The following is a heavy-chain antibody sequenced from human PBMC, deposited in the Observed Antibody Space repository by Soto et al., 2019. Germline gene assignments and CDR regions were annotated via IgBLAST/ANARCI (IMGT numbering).Heavy chain of an antibody. CDR1: GGTFSSYA. J-gene: IGHJ4*02. Sequence: VASVKVSCKASGGTFSSYAISWVRQAPGQGLEWMGGIIPIFGTANYAQKFQGRVTITADESTSTAYMELSSLRSEDTAVYYCARAKGIAVAGTHDYWGQGTLVTVAS. CDR2: IIPIFGTA. CDR3: ARAKGIAVAGTHDY. D-gene: IGHD6-19*01. V-gene: IGHV1-69*13.